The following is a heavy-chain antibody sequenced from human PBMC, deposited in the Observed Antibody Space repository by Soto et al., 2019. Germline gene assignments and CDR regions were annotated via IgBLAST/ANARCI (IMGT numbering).Heavy chain of an antibody. CDR1: GDSISGSSYY. CDR2: IYYSGST. CDR3: ARQPGGFGEFQ. D-gene: IGHD3-10*01. V-gene: IGHV4-39*01. J-gene: IGHJ4*02. Sequence: QLQLQESGPGLVKPSETLSLTCTVSGDSISGSSYYWGWIRQPPGKGLEWIGNIYYSGSTYYNPSLKSXXTXAXXTSKNQFSRKLSSVTATDTAVYYCARQPGGFGEFQWGQGTLVTVSS.